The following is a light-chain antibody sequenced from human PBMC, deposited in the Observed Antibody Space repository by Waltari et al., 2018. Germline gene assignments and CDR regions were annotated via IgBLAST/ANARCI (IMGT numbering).Light chain of an antibody. Sequence: QSVLTPPPSVSGAPGQRVTLPCTWSGSHIGAGYDVHWYQQLPGKAPKLLIYGTSTRPLGVPDRYFGSQSGTSASLAITGLQAEDEADYYCQSYDTSLSVVFGGGTKLTVL. CDR3: QSYDTSLSVV. CDR1: GSHIGAGYD. V-gene: IGLV1-40*01. J-gene: IGLJ2*01. CDR2: GTS.